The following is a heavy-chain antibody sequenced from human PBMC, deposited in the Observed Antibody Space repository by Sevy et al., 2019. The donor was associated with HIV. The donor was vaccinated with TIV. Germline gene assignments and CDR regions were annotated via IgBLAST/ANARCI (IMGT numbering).Heavy chain of an antibody. CDR3: ARDPNQDAFDI. J-gene: IGHJ3*02. CDR1: GFTFRTYS. Sequence: GGSLRLSCAASGFTFRTYSMYWVRHAPVKGLEWVALISFDGNYTKYADSVKGRFTISRDNSNNRLDLQMSSLRVEDTAVYYCARDPNQDAFDIWGQGTVVTVSS. D-gene: IGHD2-2*01. CDR2: ISFDGNYT. V-gene: IGHV3-30-3*01.